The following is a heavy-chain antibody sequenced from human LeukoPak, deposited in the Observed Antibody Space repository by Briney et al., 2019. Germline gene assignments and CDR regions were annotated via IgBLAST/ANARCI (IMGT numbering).Heavy chain of an antibody. Sequence: GGSLRLSCAASGFTFSNYAMSWVRQAPGKGLECVSAISDSGDKTDYADSVRGRFTIYRDNSKDTLYLQMNSLGAADTAVYYCAKDGGGYCNNSSCWGQGTLVTVSS. V-gene: IGHV3-23*01. CDR1: GFTFSNYA. CDR2: ISDSGDKT. D-gene: IGHD2-2*01. CDR3: AKDGGGYCNNSSC. J-gene: IGHJ4*02.